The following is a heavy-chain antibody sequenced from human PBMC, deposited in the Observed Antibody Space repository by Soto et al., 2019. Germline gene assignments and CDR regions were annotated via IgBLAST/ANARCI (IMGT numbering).Heavy chain of an antibody. CDR3: ARGGFIAVATIDNWFDP. J-gene: IGHJ5*02. CDR2: IYYSGST. D-gene: IGHD5-12*01. Sequence: PSETLSLTCTVPGGSISSYYWSWIRQPPGKGLEWIGYIYYSGSTNYNPSLKSRVTISVDTSKNQFSLKLSSVTAADTAVYYCARGGFIAVATIDNWFDPWGQGTLVTVSS. CDR1: GGSISSYY. V-gene: IGHV4-59*01.